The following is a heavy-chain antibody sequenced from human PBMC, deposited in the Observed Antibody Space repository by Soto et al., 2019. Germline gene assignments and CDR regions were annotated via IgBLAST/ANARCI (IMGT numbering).Heavy chain of an antibody. CDR2: IIPILGIA. V-gene: IGHV1-69*02. Sequence: QVQLVQSGAEVKKPGSSVKVSCKASGGTFSSYTISWVRQAPGQGIEWIGRIIPILGIANYAQKFQGRVTITADKSTITAYMELSSLRSEDTAVYYCARGDGDYNYDSFDIGGQGTMVTVSS. CDR1: GGTFSSYT. CDR3: ARGDGDYNYDSFDI. D-gene: IGHD4-17*01. J-gene: IGHJ3*02.